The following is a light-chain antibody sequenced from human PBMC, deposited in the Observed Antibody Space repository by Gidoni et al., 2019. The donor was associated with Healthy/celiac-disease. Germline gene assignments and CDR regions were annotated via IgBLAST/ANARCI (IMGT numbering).Light chain of an antibody. V-gene: IGKV1-8*01. J-gene: IGKJ4*01. CDR1: QGISSY. CDR3: QQYYSYPLT. CDR2: AAS. Sequence: AIRMTQSPSSFSASTGDRVTITCRASQGISSYLAWYRQKPGKAPKLLIYAASTLQSGVPSRFSGSGSGTDFTLTISCLQSEDFATYYCQQYYSYPLTFXGXTKVEIK.